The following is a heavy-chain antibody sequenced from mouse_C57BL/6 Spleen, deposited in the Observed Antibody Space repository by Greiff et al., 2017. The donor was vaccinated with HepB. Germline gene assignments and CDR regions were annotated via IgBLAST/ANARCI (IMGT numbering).Heavy chain of an antibody. CDR1: GYTFTGYW. Sequence: QVQLKESGAELMKPGASVKLSCKATGYTFTGYWIEWVKQRPGHGLEWIGEILPGSGSTNYNEKFKGKATFTADTSSNTAYMQLSSLTTEDSAIYYCARRRGGDYYGSSYWYFDVWGTGTTVTVSS. CDR3: ARRRGGDYYGSSYWYFDV. CDR2: ILPGSGST. V-gene: IGHV1-9*01. J-gene: IGHJ1*03. D-gene: IGHD1-1*01.